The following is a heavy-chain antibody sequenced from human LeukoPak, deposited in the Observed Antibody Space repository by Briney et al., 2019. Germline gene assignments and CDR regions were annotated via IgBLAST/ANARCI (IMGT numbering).Heavy chain of an antibody. V-gene: IGHV4-61*02. CDR3: ARNDASYYDILLAFDI. Sequence: TLSLTCTVSGGSISSGSYYWSWIRQPAGKGLEWIGRIYTSGSTNYNPSLKSRVTISVDTSKNQFSLKLSSVTAADTAVYYCARNDASYYDILLAFDIWGQGTMVTVSS. D-gene: IGHD3-9*01. CDR2: IYTSGST. CDR1: GGSISSGSYY. J-gene: IGHJ3*02.